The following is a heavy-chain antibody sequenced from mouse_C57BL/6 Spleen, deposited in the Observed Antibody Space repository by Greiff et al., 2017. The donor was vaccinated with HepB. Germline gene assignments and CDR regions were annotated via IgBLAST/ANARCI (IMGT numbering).Heavy chain of an antibody. CDR3: ARGPYDYDYAMDY. CDR1: GYTFTDYY. Sequence: VQLQQSGPELVKPGASVKISCKASGYTFTDYYMNWVKQSHGKSLEWIGDINPNNGGTSYNQKFKGKATLTVDKSSSTAYMELRSLTSEDSAVYYCARGPYDYDYAMDYWGQGTSVTVSS. J-gene: IGHJ4*01. CDR2: INPNNGGT. D-gene: IGHD2-4*01. V-gene: IGHV1-26*01.